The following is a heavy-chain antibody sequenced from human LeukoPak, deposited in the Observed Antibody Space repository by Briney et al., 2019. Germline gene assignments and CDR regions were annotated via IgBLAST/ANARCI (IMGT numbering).Heavy chain of an antibody. J-gene: IGHJ4*02. D-gene: IGHD2-2*01. CDR2: ISSSGSTI. CDR1: GFTFSSYE. CDR3: ARDDLVAPLDY. Sequence: GGSPRLSCAASGFTFSSYEMNWVRQAPGKGLEWVSYISSSGSTIYYADSVKGRFTISRDNAKNSLYLQMNSLRAEDTAVYYCARDDLVAPLDYWGQGTLVTVSS. V-gene: IGHV3-48*03.